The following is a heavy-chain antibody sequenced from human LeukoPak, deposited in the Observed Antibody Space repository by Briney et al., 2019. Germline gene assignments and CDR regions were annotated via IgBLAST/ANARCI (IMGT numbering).Heavy chain of an antibody. D-gene: IGHD2-2*01. V-gene: IGHV4-59*08. CDR2: IYYSGST. CDR1: GGSISSYY. J-gene: IGHJ4*02. Sequence: SETLSLTCTVSGGSISSYYWSWIRQPPGKGLGWIGYIYYSGSTNYNPSLKSRVTISVDTSKNQFSLKLSSVTAADTAVYYCARRYCSSTNCYQFDYWGQGTLVTVSS. CDR3: ARRYCSSTNCYQFDY.